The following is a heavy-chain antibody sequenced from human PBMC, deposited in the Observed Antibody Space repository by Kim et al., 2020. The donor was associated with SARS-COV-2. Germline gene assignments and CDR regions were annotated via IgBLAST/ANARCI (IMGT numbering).Heavy chain of an antibody. D-gene: IGHD5-18*01. CDR3: ARDSPRSYGSVKRQDAFDI. Sequence: SETLSLTCTVSGGSISSYYWSWIRQPPGKGLEWIGYIYYSGSTNYNPSLKSRVTISVDTSKNQFSLKLSSVTAADTAVYYCARDSPRSYGSVKRQDAFDIWGQGTMVTVSS. CDR1: GGSISSYY. J-gene: IGHJ3*02. V-gene: IGHV4-59*13. CDR2: IYYSGST.